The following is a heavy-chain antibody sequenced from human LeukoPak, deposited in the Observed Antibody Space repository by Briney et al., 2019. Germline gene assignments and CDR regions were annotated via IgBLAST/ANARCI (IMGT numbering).Heavy chain of an antibody. CDR1: GFILSIYC. Sequence: PGGSLRLSCAASGFILSIYCMHWVRQAPGKGPVWVSRICPDGTGISYADSVKARFTTSRDNAKNTVYLQMNSLREEDTAVYYCVRDFRSADYWGQGTLVTVSS. CDR3: VRDFRSADY. J-gene: IGHJ4*02. V-gene: IGHV3-74*01. CDR2: ICPDGTGI.